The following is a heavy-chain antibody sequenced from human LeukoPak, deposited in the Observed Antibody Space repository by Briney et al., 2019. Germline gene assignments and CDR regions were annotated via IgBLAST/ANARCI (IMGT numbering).Heavy chain of an antibody. Sequence: GESLKISCKGYGYSFTSYWIGWVRQMPGKGLEWMGIFYPGDSNSRYSPSFQGQVTISADKSIRTAYLKWSSLKASDTATYYCVRHVVVDDFWSGYSDYWGQGTLVTVSS. V-gene: IGHV5-51*01. CDR1: GYSFTSYW. CDR2: FYPGDSNS. J-gene: IGHJ4*02. D-gene: IGHD3-3*01. CDR3: VRHVVVDDFWSGYSDY.